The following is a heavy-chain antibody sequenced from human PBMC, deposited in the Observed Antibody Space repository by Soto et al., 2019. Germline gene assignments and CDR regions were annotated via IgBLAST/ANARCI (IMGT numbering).Heavy chain of an antibody. V-gene: IGHV1-69*13. CDR3: AMGAAVWQPSSI. J-gene: IGHJ4*02. D-gene: IGHD6-19*01. CDR2: IIPIFATA. CDR1: GDTFSSYA. Sequence: SVNVSCKASGDTFSSYAISWVRQAPGQGLEWMGGIIPIFATAVYAQKFQGRVTITADESTSTAYMELSSLRSEDTAVYYCAMGAAVWQPSSIWGQGTLVTVSS.